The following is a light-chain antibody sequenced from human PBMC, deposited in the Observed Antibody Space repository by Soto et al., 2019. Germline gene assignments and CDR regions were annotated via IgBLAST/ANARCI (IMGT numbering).Light chain of an antibody. CDR2: DAP. J-gene: IGKJ1*01. CDR1: QVISSS. V-gene: IGKV1-13*02. CDR3: QNYNSYSEA. Sequence: AIQLTQSPSSLSASVGDRVTITCRASQVISSSLAWYQQKPGEAPKLLIYDAPSLESGVPSRFSGSGSGTDFTLTISSLQSEAFATYYCQNYNSYSEAFGQGAKVDIK.